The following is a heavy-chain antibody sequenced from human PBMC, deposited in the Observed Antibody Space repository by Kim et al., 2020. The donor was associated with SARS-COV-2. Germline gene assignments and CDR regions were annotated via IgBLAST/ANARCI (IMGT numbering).Heavy chain of an antibody. CDR2: INHSGST. V-gene: IGHV4-34*01. D-gene: IGHD3-10*01. CDR1: GGSFNDYY. CDR3: AGGQDVDSGRYGGMDV. Sequence: SETLSLICAVYGGSFNDYYWSWIRQPPGKGLEWIGEINHSGSTNYNPSLGSRVIISVDTSKNQFSLKLSSVTAADTAVYYCAGGQDVDSGRYGGMDVWG. J-gene: IGHJ6*02.